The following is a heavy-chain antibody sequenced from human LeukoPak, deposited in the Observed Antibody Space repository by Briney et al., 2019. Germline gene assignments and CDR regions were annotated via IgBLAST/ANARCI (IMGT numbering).Heavy chain of an antibody. Sequence: GGSLRLSCAVSGFAVSGNFKNWVRQAPGKGLEWVSVIHTGGSTFYADSVKGRFTISRDNSKSTLYLQMNKLRVDDTAVYYCARARDFDYWGQGTLVTVSS. CDR2: IHTGGST. CDR3: ARARDFDY. V-gene: IGHV3-66*01. CDR1: GFAVSGNF. J-gene: IGHJ4*02.